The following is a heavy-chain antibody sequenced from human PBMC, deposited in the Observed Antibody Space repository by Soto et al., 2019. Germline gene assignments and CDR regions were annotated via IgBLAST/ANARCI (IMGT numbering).Heavy chain of an antibody. CDR1: GGSFSGYY. J-gene: IGHJ5*02. CDR2: INHSGST. D-gene: IGHD6-6*01. V-gene: IGHV4-34*01. CDR3: ARGGPYSSSSWWSAEQRLNWFDP. Sequence: NPSETLSLTCAVYGGSFSGYYWSWIRQPPGKGLEWIGEINHSGSTNYNPSLKSRVTISVDTSKNQFSLKLSSVTAADTAVYYCARGGPYSSSSWWSAEQRLNWFDPWGQGTLVTVSS.